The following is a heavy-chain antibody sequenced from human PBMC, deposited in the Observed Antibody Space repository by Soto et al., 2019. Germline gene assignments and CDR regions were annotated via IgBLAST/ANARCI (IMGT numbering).Heavy chain of an antibody. CDR1: GGSISSYY. CDR3: AQLVNWFDP. D-gene: IGHD6-6*01. Sequence: PSETLSLTCTVSGGSISSYYWSWIRQPPGKGLEWIGYIYYSGSTNYNPSPKSRVTISVDTSKNQFSLKLSSVTAADTAVYYCAQLVNWFDPWGQGTLVTVSS. V-gene: IGHV4-59*08. CDR2: IYYSGST. J-gene: IGHJ5*02.